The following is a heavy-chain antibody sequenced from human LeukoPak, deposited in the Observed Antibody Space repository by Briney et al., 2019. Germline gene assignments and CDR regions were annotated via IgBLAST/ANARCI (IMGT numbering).Heavy chain of an antibody. CDR1: GFTFSSYS. Sequence: GGSLRLSCAASGFTFSSYSMNWVRQAPGKGLQWVSSISSSFSYIYYTDSVKGRFTISRDNAKNSVYLQMHSLRAEDTAIYYCARGRSGSYYGDAFDVWGQGTMVTVSS. CDR2: ISSSFSYI. D-gene: IGHD1-26*01. J-gene: IGHJ3*01. V-gene: IGHV3-21*01. CDR3: ARGRSGSYYGDAFDV.